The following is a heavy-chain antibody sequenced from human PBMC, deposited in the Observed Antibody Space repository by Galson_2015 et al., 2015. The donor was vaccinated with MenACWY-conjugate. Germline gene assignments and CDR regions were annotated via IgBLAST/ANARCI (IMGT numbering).Heavy chain of an antibody. CDR1: GFIFNTYW. D-gene: IGHD1-26*01. Sequence: SLRLSWAASGFIFNTYWMHWVRQAPGKGLVWVSRINPGGSSTTYADSVKDRFTISRDNAKNTLYLQMNSLRPEDTAVFYCAKSRGASFYFDSWGQGTLVTVSS. J-gene: IGHJ4*02. V-gene: IGHV3-74*01. CDR2: INPGGSST. CDR3: AKSRGASFYFDS.